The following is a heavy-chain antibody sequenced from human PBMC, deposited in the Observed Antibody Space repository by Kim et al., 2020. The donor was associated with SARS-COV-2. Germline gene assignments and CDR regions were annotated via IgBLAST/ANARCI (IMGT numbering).Heavy chain of an antibody. D-gene: IGHD3-9*01. CDR3: TRLHYDILTGYSGAFDI. J-gene: IGHJ3*02. CDR1: GFTFGDYA. CDR2: IRSKAYGGTT. V-gene: IGHV3-49*03. Sequence: GGSLRLSCTASGFTFGDYAMSWFRQAPGKGLEWVGFIRSKAYGGTTEYAASVKGRFTISRDDSKSIAYLQMNSLKTEDTAVYYCTRLHYDILTGYSGAFDIWGQGTMVTVSS.